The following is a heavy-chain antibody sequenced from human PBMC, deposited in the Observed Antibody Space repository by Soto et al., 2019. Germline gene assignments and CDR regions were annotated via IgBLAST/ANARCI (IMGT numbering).Heavy chain of an antibody. J-gene: IGHJ6*02. CDR1: VYTFSTYD. V-gene: IGHV1-18*01. CDR2: ISPYNDDT. D-gene: IGHD3-22*01. CDR3: ARGGYYDSSGSRNYHYYGMDV. Sequence: ASVKVSCKDSVYTFSTYDIIWVRQAPGQGLEWLGWISPYNDDTKYAQRLQGRVTMSTDTSSRTAYMHLRSLRSDDTAVYFCARGGYYDSSGSRNYHYYGMDVWGQGTTVTVSS.